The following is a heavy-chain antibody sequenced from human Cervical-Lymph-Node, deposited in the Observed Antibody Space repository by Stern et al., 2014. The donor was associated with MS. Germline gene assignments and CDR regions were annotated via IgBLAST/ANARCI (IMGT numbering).Heavy chain of an antibody. Sequence: QVQLMQSGAEVRRPGASVKVACKASGFTFTSCYMHWVRQAPGQGLEWMGWINANSGGTNSAQKFQGRVTMTRDTSISTVYMDLTGRTSDDTAIYYCARDMSTVTTPYFDYWGQGTLVTVPS. CDR2: INANSGGT. CDR1: GFTFTSCY. CDR3: ARDMSTVTTPYFDY. J-gene: IGHJ4*02. D-gene: IGHD4-17*01. V-gene: IGHV1-2*02.